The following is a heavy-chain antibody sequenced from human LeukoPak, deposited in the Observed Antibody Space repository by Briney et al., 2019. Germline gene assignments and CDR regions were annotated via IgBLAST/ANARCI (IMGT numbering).Heavy chain of an antibody. Sequence: GGSLRLSCAASGFTFSSYGMTWVRQAPGKGLEWDSGISGSGGSTYYADSVKGRFTISRDNSKNTLYLQMNSLRSEGTALYYCAKVNVVVPASMGNCFDYWGQGTLVTVSS. V-gene: IGHV3-23*01. CDR3: AKVNVVVPASMGNCFDY. J-gene: IGHJ4*02. D-gene: IGHD2-2*01. CDR2: ISGSGGST. CDR1: GFTFSSYG.